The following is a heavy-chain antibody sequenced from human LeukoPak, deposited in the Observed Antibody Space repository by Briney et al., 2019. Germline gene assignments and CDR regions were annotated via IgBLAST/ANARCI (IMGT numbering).Heavy chain of an antibody. D-gene: IGHD2-2*01. Sequence: PGGSLRLSXAASGFMFRRYWMSWVRQAPGKGLEWVANIKGDESEKYYVDSVKGRFTISRDNGKNSLYLQMNSLRAEDTAVYYCATSQRVVVPAVFVDYWGLGTLVTVSS. CDR1: GFMFRRYW. V-gene: IGHV3-7*01. CDR2: IKGDESEK. J-gene: IGHJ4*02. CDR3: ATSQRVVVPAVFVDY.